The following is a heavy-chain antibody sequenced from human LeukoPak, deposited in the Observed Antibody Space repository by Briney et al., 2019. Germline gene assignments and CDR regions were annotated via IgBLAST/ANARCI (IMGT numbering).Heavy chain of an antibody. V-gene: IGHV4-59*12. CDR1: GGSISSYY. Sequence: SETLSLTCTVSGGSISSYYWSWIRQPPGKGLEWIGYIYYSGSTYYNPSLKSRVTISVDRSKNQFSLKLSSVTAADTAVYYCARSYSTGINWFDPWGQGTLVTVSS. D-gene: IGHD4-11*01. CDR2: IYYSGST. CDR3: ARSYSTGINWFDP. J-gene: IGHJ5*02.